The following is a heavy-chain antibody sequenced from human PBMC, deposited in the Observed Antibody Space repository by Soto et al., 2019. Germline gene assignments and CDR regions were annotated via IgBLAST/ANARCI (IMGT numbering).Heavy chain of an antibody. V-gene: IGHV3-9*01. CDR2: ISWNSGSI. J-gene: IGHJ4*02. CDR3: ATSPSDRRGWPGKY. Sequence: LRLSCAASGFTFDDYAMHWVRQAPGKGLEWVSGISWNSGSIGYADSVKGRFTISRDNSQNSLYLQLNSLRAEDWALYYCATSPSDRRGWPGKYWGQGTLVTVSS. D-gene: IGHD6-19*01. CDR1: GFTFDDYA.